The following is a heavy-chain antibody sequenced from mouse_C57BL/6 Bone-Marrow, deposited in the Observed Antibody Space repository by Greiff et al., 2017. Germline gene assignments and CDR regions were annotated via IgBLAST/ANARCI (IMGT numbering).Heavy chain of an antibody. J-gene: IGHJ2*01. CDR2: ISYDGSN. CDR1: GYSITSGYY. Sequence: EVQLQESGPGLVKPSQSLSLTCSVTGYSITSGYYWNWIRQFPGNKLEWMGYISYDGSNNYNPSPKNRISITRDTSKNQFFLKLNSVTTEDTATYYCARGGLRRRVVDFDYWGQGTTLTVSS. D-gene: IGHD2-4*01. V-gene: IGHV3-6*01. CDR3: ARGGLRRRVVDFDY.